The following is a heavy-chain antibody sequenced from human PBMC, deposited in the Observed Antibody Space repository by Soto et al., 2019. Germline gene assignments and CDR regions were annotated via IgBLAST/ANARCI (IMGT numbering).Heavy chain of an antibody. V-gene: IGHV1-69*01. J-gene: IGHJ6*04. Sequence: QVQLVQSGAEAKKPGSSVKVSCKASGGTFSSYAISWVRQAPGQGIEWMGGIIPIFGTANYAQKFQGRVTVTADESTSTDYMGLSSLRSEDTAVYYCARVGRGSGSYYRGYYGMDFWCEGTTVTVSS. CDR3: ARVGRGSGSYYRGYYGMDF. CDR1: GGTFSSYA. D-gene: IGHD3-10*01. CDR2: IIPIFGTA.